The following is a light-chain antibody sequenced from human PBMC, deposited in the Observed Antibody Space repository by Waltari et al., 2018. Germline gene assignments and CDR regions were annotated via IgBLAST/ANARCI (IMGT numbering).Light chain of an antibody. Sequence: SSVVTQPPSVSVAPGETATITCGGDNIGTYSVHWYQQKAGQAPVVVIFYDRDRPSGIPDRFAGSNSGNTATLTISRVEAGDEARYYCHVWHPHVDPGVFGTGTEVTVL. J-gene: IGLJ1*01. V-gene: IGLV3-21*04. CDR3: HVWHPHVDPGV. CDR1: NIGTYS. CDR2: YDR.